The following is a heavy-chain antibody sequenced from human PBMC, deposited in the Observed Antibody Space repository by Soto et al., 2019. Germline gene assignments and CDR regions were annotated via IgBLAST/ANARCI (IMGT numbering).Heavy chain of an antibody. D-gene: IGHD6-13*01. V-gene: IGHV1-18*01. CDR2: ISAYNRNT. J-gene: IGHJ4*02. CDR1: GYTFTSYG. CDR3: ARVIAAAAAFDY. Sequence: QVQLVQSGAEVKKPGASVKVSCKASGYTFTSYGLSWVRQAPGQGLEWMGWISAYNRNTNYAQKLQGRGTMTTATATSTAYLELRILRPDDTAVYYCARVIAAAAAFDYWGQGTLVTFAS.